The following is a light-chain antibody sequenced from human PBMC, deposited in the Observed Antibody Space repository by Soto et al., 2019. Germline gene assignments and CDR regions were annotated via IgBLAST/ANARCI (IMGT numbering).Light chain of an antibody. V-gene: IGKV3-20*01. Sequence: EIVLTQSPGTLSSSPGETATLSCRASQSVRSNYLAWYQQKPGQAPRLLIYDASSRATGITDRFSGSGSDTDITLTTGSLAPDDFAVYYCEQYAGSPRSFGQGTKLEIK. CDR1: QSVRSNY. J-gene: IGKJ2*01. CDR2: DAS. CDR3: EQYAGSPRS.